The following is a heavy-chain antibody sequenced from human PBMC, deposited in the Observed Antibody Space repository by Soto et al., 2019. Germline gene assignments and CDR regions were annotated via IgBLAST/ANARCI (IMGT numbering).Heavy chain of an antibody. Sequence: GGSLRLSCAASGFTFSSYAMSWVRQAPGKGLEWVSAISGSGGSTYYADSVKGRFTISRDNSKNTLYLQMNSLRAEDTAVYYCAKDTYDILTGGIDYWGQGTLVTVSS. CDR2: ISGSGGST. V-gene: IGHV3-23*01. CDR3: AKDTYDILTGGIDY. J-gene: IGHJ4*02. CDR1: GFTFSSYA. D-gene: IGHD3-9*01.